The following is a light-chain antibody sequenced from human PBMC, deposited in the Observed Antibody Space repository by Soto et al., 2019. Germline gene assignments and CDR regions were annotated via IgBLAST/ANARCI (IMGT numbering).Light chain of an antibody. CDR1: SSDIGCSKY. J-gene: IGLJ1*01. CDR3: SSYTSSGTLYV. Sequence: HSALAQPASLSGSPGQSITISCTGTSSDIGCSKYVSWYQQHPGKAPKLMIYEVTYRTPGVSDGFSGSKSGNTASLTVSGLQAEDEADYYCSSYTSSGTLYVFGTETKVTVL. V-gene: IGLV2-14*01. CDR2: EVT.